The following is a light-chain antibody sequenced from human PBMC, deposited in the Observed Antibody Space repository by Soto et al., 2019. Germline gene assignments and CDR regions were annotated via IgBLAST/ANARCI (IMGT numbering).Light chain of an antibody. CDR3: QQCYSTPLYT. CDR2: AAS. Sequence: DIQMTQSPSSLSASVGDRVTITCRASQSMSSYLNWYQQKPGKAPKLLIYAASSLQSGVPSRFSGSGSGTDFTLTISSLQPEDFATYYCQQCYSTPLYTFGQGTKLEIK. J-gene: IGKJ2*01. V-gene: IGKV1-39*01. CDR1: QSMSSY.